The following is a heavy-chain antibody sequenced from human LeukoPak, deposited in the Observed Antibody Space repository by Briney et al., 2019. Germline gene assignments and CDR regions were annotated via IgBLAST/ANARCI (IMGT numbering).Heavy chain of an antibody. CDR1: RGTFSSYG. CDR3: ARGELGDSSGFSFFDY. CDR2: VIAIFGRV. Sequence: SVKVSCKAPRGTFSSYGISWVRQAPGQGLEWMGGVIAIFGRVKYGQKFQGRATITTDESTSTAYMELSSLTSEDTGVYYCARGELGDSSGFSFFDYWGQGTLVTVSS. V-gene: IGHV1-69*05. J-gene: IGHJ4*02. D-gene: IGHD3-22*01.